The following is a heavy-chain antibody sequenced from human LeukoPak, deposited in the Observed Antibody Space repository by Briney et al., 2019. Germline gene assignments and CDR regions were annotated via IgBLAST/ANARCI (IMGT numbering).Heavy chain of an antibody. CDR1: GFSLSTSGVG. V-gene: IGHV2-5*02. CDR3: VHRRIYSPFDY. D-gene: IGHD4-11*01. Sequence: SGPALVNPTQTLTLTCTFSGFSLSTSGVGVGWVRQPPGKALEWLALIYWDDDKRYNSSLKSRLTITKDTSKNQVVLTTTNVDPVDTATYYCVHRRIYSPFDYWGQGALVTVSS. J-gene: IGHJ4*02. CDR2: IYWDDDK.